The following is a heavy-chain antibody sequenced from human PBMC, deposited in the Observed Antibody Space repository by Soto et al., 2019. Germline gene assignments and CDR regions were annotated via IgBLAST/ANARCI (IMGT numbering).Heavy chain of an antibody. Sequence: QVQLVESGGGLVKPGGSLRLSCAASGFTFSDYYMSWIRQAPGKGLEWVSYISSSGSTIYYADSVKGRFTISRDNAKNSLYLQMNSLRAEDAAVYYCARELPYYYDSSGYPNYYYYGMDVWGQGTTVTVSS. CDR3: ARELPYYYDSSGYPNYYYYGMDV. CDR1: GFTFSDYY. J-gene: IGHJ6*02. D-gene: IGHD3-22*01. V-gene: IGHV3-11*01. CDR2: ISSSGSTI.